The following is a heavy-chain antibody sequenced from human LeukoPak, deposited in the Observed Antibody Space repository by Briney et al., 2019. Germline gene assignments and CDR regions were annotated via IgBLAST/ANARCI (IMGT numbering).Heavy chain of an antibody. Sequence: SETLSLTCTVSGGSISSSSYYWGWIRQPPGKGLEWIGSIYYSGSTYYNPSLKSRVTISVDTSKNRFSLKLSSVTAADTAVYYCARRDEGCSSTSCPNWFDPWGQGTLVTVSS. CDR3: ARRDEGCSSTSCPNWFDP. D-gene: IGHD2-2*01. CDR2: IYYSGST. J-gene: IGHJ5*02. CDR1: GGSISSSSYY. V-gene: IGHV4-39*01.